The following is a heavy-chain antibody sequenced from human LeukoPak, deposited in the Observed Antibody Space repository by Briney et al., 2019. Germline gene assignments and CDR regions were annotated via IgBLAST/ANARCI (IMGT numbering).Heavy chain of an antibody. J-gene: IGHJ4*02. CDR1: GFTFSSYW. Sequence: SGGSLRLSCAASGFTFSSYWMHWVRHAPGKGLVWVSRVNSDGSSTTYADSVKGRFTISSDNAKNTLYLQMNSLRAEDTAVYYCARGSTQYSSGWYGLDYWGQGTLVTVSS. V-gene: IGHV3-74*01. CDR3: ARGSTQYSSGWYGLDY. CDR2: VNSDGSST. D-gene: IGHD6-19*01.